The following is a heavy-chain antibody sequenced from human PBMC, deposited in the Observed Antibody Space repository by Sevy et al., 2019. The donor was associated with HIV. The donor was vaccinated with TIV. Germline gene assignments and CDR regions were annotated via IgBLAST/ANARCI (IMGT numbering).Heavy chain of an antibody. CDR1: GFIFSNAW. J-gene: IGHJ4*02. V-gene: IGHV3-15*01. Sequence: GGSLRLSCAASGFIFSNAWMSWVRQAPGKGLEWVGRIKSKIDGGTTDYAAPVKGRFTISRDDSKNTLYLQMNSLKTEDTAVYYFTTDRYSYGPGFDYWGQGTLVTVSS. CDR3: TTDRYSYGPGFDY. D-gene: IGHD5-18*01. CDR2: IKSKIDGGTT.